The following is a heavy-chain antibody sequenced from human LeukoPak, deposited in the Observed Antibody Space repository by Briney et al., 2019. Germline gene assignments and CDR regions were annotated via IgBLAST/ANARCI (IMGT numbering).Heavy chain of an antibody. V-gene: IGHV1-8*02. J-gene: IGHJ6*02. Sequence: ASVKVSCKASGYTFTSYDINWVRQATGQGLEWMGWMNPNSGNTGYAQKFQGRVTMTRDTSTSTVYMELSSLRSEDTAVYYCARDYSSSPDYYGMDVWGQGTTVTVSS. CDR1: GYTFTSYD. CDR3: ARDYSSSPDYYGMDV. D-gene: IGHD6-13*01. CDR2: MNPNSGNT.